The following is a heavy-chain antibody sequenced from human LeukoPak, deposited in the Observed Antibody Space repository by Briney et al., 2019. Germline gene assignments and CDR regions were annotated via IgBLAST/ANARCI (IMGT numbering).Heavy chain of an antibody. CDR1: GFTLSSYW. V-gene: IGHV3-7*01. D-gene: IGHD6-25*01. Sequence: GGSLRLSCAGSGFTLSSYWMHWVRQAPGKGLEWVANINEDGSEKVYVDSVKGRFTISRDNAKNSMSLQMYTLRVEDTAIYYCARFGYRGAIDFWGQGTMVTVS. CDR3: ARFGYRGAIDF. CDR2: INEDGSEK. J-gene: IGHJ3*01.